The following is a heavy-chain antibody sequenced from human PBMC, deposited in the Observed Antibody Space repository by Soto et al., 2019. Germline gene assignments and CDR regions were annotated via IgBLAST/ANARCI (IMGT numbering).Heavy chain of an antibody. CDR2: LSYDGSDK. CDR1: GFTFSSYG. V-gene: IGHV3-30*03. CDR3: ARDRGSKSYYYYGMDV. J-gene: IGHJ6*02. Sequence: PGGSLRLSCAASGFTFSSYGMHWVRQAPGKGLEWVAVLSYDGSDKYYADSVKGRFTISRDNSKNTLYVQMNSLRAEDTAVYYCARDRGSKSYYYYGMDVWGQGTTVTVSS. D-gene: IGHD2-2*01.